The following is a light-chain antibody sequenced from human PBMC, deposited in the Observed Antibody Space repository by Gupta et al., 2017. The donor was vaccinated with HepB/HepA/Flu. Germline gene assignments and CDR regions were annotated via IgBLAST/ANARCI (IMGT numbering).Light chain of an antibody. CDR3: KQGIRLVT. J-gene: IGKJ4*01. V-gene: IGKV2-28*01. CDR2: LSS. CDR1: QSLLHSDGLNF. Sequence: DIVMTQSLLSLSVTPGEPASISCTSNQSLLHSDGLNFLSWYVLQPGKPPQLLIYLSSKRASGVAEWFGGSGEGKYFPLISNQGEDDDVGVYYRKQGIRLVTFGGGTKVEIE.